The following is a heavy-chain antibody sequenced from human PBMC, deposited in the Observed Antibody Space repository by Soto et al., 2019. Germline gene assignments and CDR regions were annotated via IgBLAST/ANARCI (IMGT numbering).Heavy chain of an antibody. Sequence: GGSLRLSCAASGFTFSSYAMSWVRQAPGKGLEWVSAISGSGGSTYYADSVKGRFTISRDNSKNTLYLQMNSLRAEDAAVYYCAKAPDYYGSGRGGAFDYWGQGTLVTVSS. CDR2: ISGSGGST. D-gene: IGHD3-10*01. CDR1: GFTFSSYA. V-gene: IGHV3-23*01. CDR3: AKAPDYYGSGRGGAFDY. J-gene: IGHJ4*02.